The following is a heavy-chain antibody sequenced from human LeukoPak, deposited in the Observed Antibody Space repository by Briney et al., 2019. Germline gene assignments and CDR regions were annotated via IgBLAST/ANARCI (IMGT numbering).Heavy chain of an antibody. Sequence: GGSLRLSCAASGFTFSSYGMHWVRQAPGKGLDWVAFIRYDGSNKYNADSVKGRFTISRGNSKNTLYLQMNSLRAEDTALYYCAKGSIGYSHGYTDYWGQGTLVTVSS. V-gene: IGHV3-30*02. CDR2: IRYDGSNK. J-gene: IGHJ4*02. D-gene: IGHD5-18*01. CDR3: AKGSIGYSHGYTDY. CDR1: GFTFSSYG.